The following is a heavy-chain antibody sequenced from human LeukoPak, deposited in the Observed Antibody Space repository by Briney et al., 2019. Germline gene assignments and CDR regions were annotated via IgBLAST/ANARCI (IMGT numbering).Heavy chain of an antibody. D-gene: IGHD3-22*01. J-gene: IGHJ4*02. CDR3: AKSDDSSGYYYGIVY. CDR2: IYHSGST. Sequence: SETLSLTCAVSGYSISSGYYWGWIRQPPGKGLEWIGSIYHSGSTYYNPSLKSRVTISVDTSKNQFSLKLSSVTAADTAIYYCAKSDDSSGYYYGIVYWGQGTLVTVSS. CDR1: GYSISSGYY. V-gene: IGHV4-38-2*01.